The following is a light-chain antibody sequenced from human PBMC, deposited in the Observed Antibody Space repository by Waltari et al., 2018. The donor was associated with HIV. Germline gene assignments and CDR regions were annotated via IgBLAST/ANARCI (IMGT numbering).Light chain of an antibody. CDR1: QSLLHSNGYNY. CDR3: MQTLQTPYT. J-gene: IGKJ2*01. CDR2: LGS. Sequence: EIVMTQSQLSLPVTPGEAASISCRSSQSLLHSNGYNYLDWYLQKPGQSPQLLIYLGSNRASGVPDRFSGSGSGTDFTVNIRRVEAEDVGVYYCMQTLQTPYTFGQGTKVEIK. V-gene: IGKV2-28*01.